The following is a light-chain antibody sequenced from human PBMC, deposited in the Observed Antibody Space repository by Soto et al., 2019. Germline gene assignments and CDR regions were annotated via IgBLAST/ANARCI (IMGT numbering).Light chain of an antibody. V-gene: IGKV1-39*01. CDR3: QQSYSTPPIT. CDR1: QTISNY. Sequence: DIQMTQSPSSLSASVGDRVTIMCLASQTISNYLNWYQQKPGQAPKLLIYAASSLQSGVPSRFSGSGSGTDFTLTISSLQPEDFATYYCQQSYSTPPITFGQGTRLEIK. J-gene: IGKJ5*01. CDR2: AAS.